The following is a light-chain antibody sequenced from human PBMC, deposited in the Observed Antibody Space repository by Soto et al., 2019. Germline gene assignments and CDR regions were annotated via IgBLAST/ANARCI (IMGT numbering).Light chain of an antibody. J-gene: IGKJ5*01. CDR2: AAS. V-gene: IGKV1-9*01. CDR3: QQSGNLPIP. Sequence: IQVTQSPSSMSASVGDRVTITCRASQGISSYLAWYQQKPGKAPKLLIYAASTLQSGVPSRFSGSGSGTDFTLTISSLEPEDFAVYYSQQSGNLPIPFAQGTRLEIK. CDR1: QGISSY.